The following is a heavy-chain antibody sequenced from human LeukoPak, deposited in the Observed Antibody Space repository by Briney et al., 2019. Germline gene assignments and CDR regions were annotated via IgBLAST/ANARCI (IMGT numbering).Heavy chain of an antibody. D-gene: IGHD3-22*01. J-gene: IGHJ6*02. Sequence: GGSLRLSCVGSGFTFRSHAMSWVRQAPEKGLEFVSGIYENGGTTYYADSVKGRFTISRDNSKNTLYLQMNSLRAEDTAVYYCARGTMIVVSKRNYGMDVWGQGTTVTVSS. CDR2: IYENGGTT. CDR1: GFTFRSHA. CDR3: ARGTMIVVSKRNYGMDV. V-gene: IGHV3-23*01.